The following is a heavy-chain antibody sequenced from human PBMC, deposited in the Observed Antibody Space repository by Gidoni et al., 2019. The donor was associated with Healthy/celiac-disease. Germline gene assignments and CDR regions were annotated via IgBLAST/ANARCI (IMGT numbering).Heavy chain of an antibody. CDR2: INSDGSST. V-gene: IGHV3-74*01. CDR3: ARDKYCTNGVCYSNGMDV. J-gene: IGHJ6*02. D-gene: IGHD2-8*01. Sequence: EVQLVESGGGLVQPGGSLRLSGAASGFTFRSDGMHWVRHAPGKELVWVSRINSDGSSTSYADSVKGRFTISRDNAKNTLYLQMNSLRAEDTAVYYCARDKYCTNGVCYSNGMDVWGQGTTVTVSS. CDR1: GFTFRSDG.